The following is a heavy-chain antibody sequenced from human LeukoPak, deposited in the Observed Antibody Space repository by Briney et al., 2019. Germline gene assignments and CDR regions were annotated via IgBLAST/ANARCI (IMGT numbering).Heavy chain of an antibody. Sequence: SETLSLTCAVYGGSFSGYYRSWIRQPPGKGLEWIGEINHSGSTNYNPSLKSRVTISVDTSKNQFSLKLSSVTAADTAVYYCARVRWGNWFDPWGQGTLVTASS. D-gene: IGHD4-23*01. CDR1: GGSFSGYY. V-gene: IGHV4-34*01. J-gene: IGHJ5*02. CDR3: ARVRWGNWFDP. CDR2: INHSGST.